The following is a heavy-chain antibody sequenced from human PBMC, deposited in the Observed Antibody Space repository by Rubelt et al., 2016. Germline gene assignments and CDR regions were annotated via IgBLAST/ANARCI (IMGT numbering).Heavy chain of an antibody. Sequence: QVQLQQWGAGLLNPSETLSLTCAVYGGPFSGYYWSWIRQPPGKGLEWIGEINHSGSTNYNPSLKSRFTIAVDTSKNQFSLKLSSVTAADTAVYYCASGDTLLLELQRWGQGTLVTVSS. CDR3: ASGDTLLLELQR. CDR1: GGPFSGYY. J-gene: IGHJ1*01. D-gene: IGHD1-26*01. V-gene: IGHV4-34*01. CDR2: INHSGST.